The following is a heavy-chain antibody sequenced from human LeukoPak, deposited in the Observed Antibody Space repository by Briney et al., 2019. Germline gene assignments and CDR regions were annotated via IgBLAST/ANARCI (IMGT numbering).Heavy chain of an antibody. CDR3: TRNPDDAFDI. V-gene: IGHV3-49*03. CDR2: IRSKAYGGTT. Sequence: PGGSLRLSCAASGITFSSYGMSWFRQAPGKGLEWVGFIRSKAYGGTTEYAASVKGRFTISRDDSKSIAYLQMNSLKTEDTAVYYCTRNPDDAFDIWGQGTMVTVSS. CDR1: GITFSSYG. J-gene: IGHJ3*02.